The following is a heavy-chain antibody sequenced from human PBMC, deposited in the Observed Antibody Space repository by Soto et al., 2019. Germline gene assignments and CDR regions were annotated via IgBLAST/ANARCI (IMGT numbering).Heavy chain of an antibody. D-gene: IGHD6-13*01. CDR1: GFTFSSYG. V-gene: IGHV3-33*08. CDR3: AREIYSSSWYSLDY. Sequence: GGSLRLSCAASGFTFSSYGMHWVRQAPGKGLEWVAVIWYDGSNKYYADSVKGRFTISRDNSKNTLYLQMNSLRAEDTAVYCCAREIYSSSWYSLDYWGQGTLVTVSS. J-gene: IGHJ4*02. CDR2: IWYDGSNK.